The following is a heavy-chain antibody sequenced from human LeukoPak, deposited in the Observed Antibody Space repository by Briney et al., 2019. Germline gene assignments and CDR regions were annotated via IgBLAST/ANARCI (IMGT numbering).Heavy chain of an antibody. CDR1: GGSISSYY. CDR3: ARARYHTEMTYFRTVYYFDY. V-gene: IGHV4-59*01. Sequence: SETLSLTCTVSGGSISSYYWSWIRQPPGKGLEWIGYIYYSGSTNYNPSLKSRVTISVDTSKNQFSLKLSSVAAADTAVYYCARARYHTEMTYFRTVYYFDYWGQGTLVTVSS. CDR2: IYYSGST. D-gene: IGHD3/OR15-3a*01. J-gene: IGHJ4*02.